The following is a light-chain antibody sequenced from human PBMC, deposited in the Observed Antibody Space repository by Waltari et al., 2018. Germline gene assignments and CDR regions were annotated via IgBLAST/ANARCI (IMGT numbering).Light chain of an antibody. CDR1: QSVTSIS. CDR2: GTS. V-gene: IGKV3-20*01. CDR3: QKYDGEVVT. J-gene: IGKJ4*02. Sequence: VLTQSPGTLSLSPGERATLSWSASQSVTSISLSWYQQKLGQSPGLLIFGTSSRATGTPDRFSGSGSGTDFTLTISRLEPEDVAVYYCQKYDGEVVTFGGGTKVEI.